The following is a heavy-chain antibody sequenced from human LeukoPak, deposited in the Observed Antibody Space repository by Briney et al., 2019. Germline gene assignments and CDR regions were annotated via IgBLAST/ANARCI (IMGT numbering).Heavy chain of an antibody. CDR3: ARALGYCSSTSCYPAEHYYYGMDV. V-gene: IGHV1-69*04. D-gene: IGHD2-2*01. CDR1: GGTLSSYA. CDR2: IIPILGIA. J-gene: IGHJ6*02. Sequence: GASVKVSCKASGGTLSSYAISWVRQAPGQGLEWMGRIIPILGIANYAQKFQGRVTITADKSTSTAYMELSSLRSEDTAVYYCARALGYCSSTSCYPAEHYYYGMDVWGQGTTVTVSS.